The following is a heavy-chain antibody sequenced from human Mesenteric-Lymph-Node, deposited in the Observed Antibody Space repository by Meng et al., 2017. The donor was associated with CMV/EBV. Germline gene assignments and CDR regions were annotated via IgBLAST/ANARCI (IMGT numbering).Heavy chain of an antibody. CDR1: GFTFSSYA. J-gene: IGHJ6*02. D-gene: IGHD5-12*01. CDR3: AKSQGGFGGMDV. V-gene: IGHV3-30*02. CDR2: IRYDGSNK. Sequence: GGSLRLSCAASGFTFSSYAMYWVRQAPGKGLEWVAFIRYDGSNKRYADSVKGRFTISRDDSKNTLYLQMNSLRGEDTAVYFCAKSQGGFGGMDVWGQGTAVTVSS.